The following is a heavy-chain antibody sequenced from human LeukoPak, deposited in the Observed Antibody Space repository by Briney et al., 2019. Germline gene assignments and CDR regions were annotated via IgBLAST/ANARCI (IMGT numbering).Heavy chain of an antibody. CDR2: IGSTGDT. J-gene: IGHJ6*02. D-gene: IGHD1-1*01. CDR3: ASRTSWYYGLDV. CDR1: GFNFSKTD. V-gene: IGHV3-13*01. Sequence: GGSLRLSCVASGFNFSKTDMHRVRQVTGKSLEWVSGIGSTGDTNYPGSVKGRFTISREIGKNSLYLQINGLRVEDTAVYYCASRTSWYYGLDVWGQGTTVTVSS.